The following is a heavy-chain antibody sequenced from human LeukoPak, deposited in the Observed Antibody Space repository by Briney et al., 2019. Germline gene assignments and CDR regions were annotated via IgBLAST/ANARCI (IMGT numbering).Heavy chain of an antibody. J-gene: IGHJ3*02. D-gene: IGHD3-3*01. V-gene: IGHV1-2*02. CDR1: GYTFTGYY. CDR3: ARVYYDFWSGYYDAFDI. CDR2: ISAYNGNT. Sequence: ASVKVSCKASGYTFTGYYMHWVRQAPGQGLEWMGWISAYNGNTNYAQKFQGRVTMTRDTSISTAYMELSRLRSDDTAVYYCARVYYDFWSGYYDAFDIWGQGTMVTVSS.